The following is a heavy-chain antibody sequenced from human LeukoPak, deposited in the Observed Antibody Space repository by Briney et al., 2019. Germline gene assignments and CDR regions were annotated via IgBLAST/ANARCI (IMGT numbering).Heavy chain of an antibody. D-gene: IGHD3-10*01. V-gene: IGHV3-74*01. Sequence: GGSLRLSCAASGFTFDTYWMHWVRQAPGKGLVWVSRIRSDGSSTSYADSVRGRFTISRDNAKNTLYLQMNSLRAEDTAVYYCAGVLGVRDLAYFDYWGHGTLVTVSS. J-gene: IGHJ4*01. CDR2: IRSDGSST. CDR3: AGVLGVRDLAYFDY. CDR1: GFTFDTYW.